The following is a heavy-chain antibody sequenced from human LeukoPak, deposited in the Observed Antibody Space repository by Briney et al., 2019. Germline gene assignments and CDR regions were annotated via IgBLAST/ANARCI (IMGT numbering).Heavy chain of an antibody. CDR1: GYTFTSYD. V-gene: IGHV1-8*03. J-gene: IGHJ4*02. CDR3: ARSSGYYFPFDY. CDR2: MNPNSGNT. D-gene: IGHD3-22*01. Sequence: ASVKVSCKASGYTFTSYDINWVRQATGQGLEWMGWMNPNSGNTGYAQKFQGRVTITRNTSISTAYMERSSLRSEDTAVYYCARSSGYYFPFDYWGQGTLVTVSS.